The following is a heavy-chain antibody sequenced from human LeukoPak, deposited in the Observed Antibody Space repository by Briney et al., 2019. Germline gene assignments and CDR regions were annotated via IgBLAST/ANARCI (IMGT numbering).Heavy chain of an antibody. V-gene: IGHV3-23*01. Sequence: GGSLRLSCAASGFTFSSYAMSWVRQAPGKGLEWVSAISGSGGSTYYADSVKGRFTISRDNAKNSLYLQMNSLRAEDTAVYYCARARVQLWEDAFDIWGQGTMVTVSS. CDR3: ARARVQLWEDAFDI. CDR2: ISGSGGST. D-gene: IGHD5-18*01. J-gene: IGHJ3*02. CDR1: GFTFSSYA.